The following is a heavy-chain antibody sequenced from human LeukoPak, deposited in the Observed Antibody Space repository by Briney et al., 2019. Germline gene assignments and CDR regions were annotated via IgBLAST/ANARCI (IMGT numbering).Heavy chain of an antibody. J-gene: IGHJ4*02. CDR1: GFTFSSYS. V-gene: IGHV3-48*04. CDR2: VRTSSSTI. Sequence: GGSLRLSCAASGFTFSSYSMNWVRQAPGKGLEWVSYVRTSSSTIYYADSVKGRFTISRDNAKNSLYLQMNSLRAEDTAVYYCARDRRSTSWRGDFDYWGQGTLVTVSS. CDR3: ARDRRSTSWRGDFDY. D-gene: IGHD2-2*01.